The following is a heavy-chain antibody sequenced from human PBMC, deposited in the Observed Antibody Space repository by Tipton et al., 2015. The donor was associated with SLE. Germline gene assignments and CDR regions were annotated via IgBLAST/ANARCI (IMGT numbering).Heavy chain of an antibody. Sequence: SLRLSCAASGFTFSSYWMHWVRQAPGKGPVWVSRINSDGSSTSYADSVKGRFTISRDNAKNTLYLQMNSLRAEDTAVYYCASEWLPYYYYMDVWGKGTTVTVSS. CDR1: GFTFSSYW. D-gene: IGHD6-19*01. CDR2: INSDGSST. V-gene: IGHV3-74*01. CDR3: ASEWLPYYYYMDV. J-gene: IGHJ6*03.